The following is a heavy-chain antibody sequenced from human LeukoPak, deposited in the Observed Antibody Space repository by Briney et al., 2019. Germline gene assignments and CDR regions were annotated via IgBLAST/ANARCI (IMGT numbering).Heavy chain of an antibody. V-gene: IGHV3-7*02. D-gene: IGHD6-19*01. CDR1: GFTFSRYW. Sequence: WGSLRLSCASSGFTFSRYWMNWVGQARGKGLEWVANIKQDGSDKCYVDSVKGRFTISRDNSKNTLYLQMNSLRPEDTAVYYCTKANVAVAGGFDYWGQGTLVTVSS. CDR2: IKQDGSDK. CDR3: TKANVAVAGGFDY. J-gene: IGHJ4*02.